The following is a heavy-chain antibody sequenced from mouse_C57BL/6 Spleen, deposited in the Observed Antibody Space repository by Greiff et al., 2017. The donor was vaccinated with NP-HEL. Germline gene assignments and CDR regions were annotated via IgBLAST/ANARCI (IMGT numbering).Heavy chain of an antibody. D-gene: IGHD1-1*01. CDR2: INPSNGGT. CDR1: GYTFTSYW. CDR3: ARPTTVVATKGYFDV. J-gene: IGHJ1*03. V-gene: IGHV1-53*01. Sequence: QVQLQQPGTELVKPGASVKLSCKASGYTFTSYWMHWVKQRPGQGLEWIGNINPSNGGTNYNEKFKSKATLTVDKSSSTAYMQLSSLTSEDAAVYYCARPTTVVATKGYFDVWGTGTTVTVSS.